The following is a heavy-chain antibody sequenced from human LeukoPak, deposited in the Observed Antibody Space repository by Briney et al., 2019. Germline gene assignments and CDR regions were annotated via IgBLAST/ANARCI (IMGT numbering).Heavy chain of an antibody. Sequence: GGSLRLSCATSGFPFAAYDMHWVRQAPGKGLEWVSAFGSAGDTYYPGAVKGRFTISRDYAKNSLYLQMDNLRAGDTAVYFCVRGALPGDNWYFDLWGRGTLVTVSS. CDR1: GFPFAAYD. V-gene: IGHV3-13*01. CDR3: VRGALPGDNWYFDL. CDR2: FGSAGDT. J-gene: IGHJ2*01.